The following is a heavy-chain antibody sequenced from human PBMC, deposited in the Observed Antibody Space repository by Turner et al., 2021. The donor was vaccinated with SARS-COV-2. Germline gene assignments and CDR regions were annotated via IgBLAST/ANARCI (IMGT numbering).Heavy chain of an antibody. Sequence: EVQLVESGGGLVQPGGSLRLSCAASGFTFSNYNMNWVRQAPGKGLEWVSSVSSGSSYIYDADSVKGRFTISRDNAKKSLLLQMNSRRAEDTAVYYCARQKPGFDSSGYYPDAFDIWGQGTMVTVSS. CDR1: GFTFSNYN. V-gene: IGHV3-21*01. CDR2: VSSGSSYI. J-gene: IGHJ3*02. D-gene: IGHD3-22*01. CDR3: ARQKPGFDSSGYYPDAFDI.